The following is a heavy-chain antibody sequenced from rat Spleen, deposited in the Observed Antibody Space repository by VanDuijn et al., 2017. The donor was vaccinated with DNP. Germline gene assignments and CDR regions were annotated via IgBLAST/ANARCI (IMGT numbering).Heavy chain of an antibody. V-gene: IGHV3-1*01. CDR2: ISYSGST. Sequence: EVQLQESGPGLVKPSQSLSLTCSVTGYSITGNYWAWIRKLPGNKMEWIGHISYSGSTGYNPSLKSRISITRDTSKNQFFLQLNSVTTEDTATYYCARYGSVALDYWGQGVMVTVSS. D-gene: IGHD3-3*01. CDR3: ARYGSVALDY. J-gene: IGHJ2*01. CDR1: GYSITGNY.